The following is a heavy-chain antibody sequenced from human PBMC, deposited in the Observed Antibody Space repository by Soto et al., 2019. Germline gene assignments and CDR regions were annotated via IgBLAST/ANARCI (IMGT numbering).Heavy chain of an antibody. CDR1: GFTFSSYS. V-gene: IGHV3-48*02. CDR2: ISSSSSTI. CDR3: ARDRYSSGWYDLDY. D-gene: IGHD6-19*01. Sequence: GGSLRLSCAASGFTFSSYSMNWVRQAPGKGLEWVSYISSSSSTIYYADSVKGRFTISRDNAKNTLYLQMNSLRDEDTAVYYCARDRYSSGWYDLDYWGQGTLVTVSS. J-gene: IGHJ4*02.